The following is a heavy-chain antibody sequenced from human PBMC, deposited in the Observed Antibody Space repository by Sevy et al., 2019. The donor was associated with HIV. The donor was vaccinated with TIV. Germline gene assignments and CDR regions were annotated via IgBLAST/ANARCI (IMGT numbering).Heavy chain of an antibody. V-gene: IGHV3-49*04. J-gene: IGHJ6*02. CDR2: IRSNSYGGTT. CDR3: CRDQDITLVPAARYGMDV. D-gene: IGHD2-2*01. Sequence: GGSLRLSCTVSEFTFGHYTMSWVRQTPGKGLEWVGFIRSNSYGGTTKYAASVKGRFTISRDDFKSIAYLQMNSLKTEDTGGDYWCRDQDITLVPAARYGMDVWGQGTTVTVS. CDR1: EFTFGHYT.